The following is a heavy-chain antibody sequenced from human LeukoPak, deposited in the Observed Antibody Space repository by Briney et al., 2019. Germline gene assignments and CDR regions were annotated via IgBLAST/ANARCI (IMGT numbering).Heavy chain of an antibody. CDR3: AKDIRDYGGPAY. CDR2: ITNKPKSYNT. V-gene: IGHV3-72*01. D-gene: IGHD4-23*01. Sequence: GGSLRLSCAASGFTFTSYWMSWVRQAPGKGLEWVGRITNKPKSYNTEYAASVKGRFTISRDDSKNSLYLQMNSLRAEDTAVYYCAKDIRDYGGPAYWGQGTLVTVSS. J-gene: IGHJ4*02. CDR1: GFTFTSYW.